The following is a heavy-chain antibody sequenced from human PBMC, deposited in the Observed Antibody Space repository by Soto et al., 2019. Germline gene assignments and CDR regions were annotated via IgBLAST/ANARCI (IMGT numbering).Heavy chain of an antibody. CDR1: GFTFSSYG. CDR3: AKDRITTGSSWYVMNYYYYGMDV. V-gene: IGHV3-30*18. J-gene: IGHJ6*02. CDR2: ISYDGSNK. Sequence: PGGSLRLSCAASGFTFSSYGMHWVRQAPGKGLEWVAVISYDGSNKYYADSVKGRFTISRDNSKNTLYLQMNSLRAEDTAVYYCAKDRITTGSSWYVMNYYYYGMDVWGQGTTVTVS. D-gene: IGHD6-13*01.